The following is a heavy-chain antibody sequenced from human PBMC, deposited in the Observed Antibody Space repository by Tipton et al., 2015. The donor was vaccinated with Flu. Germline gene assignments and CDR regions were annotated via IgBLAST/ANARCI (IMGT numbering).Heavy chain of an antibody. CDR3: ARDHPPSITVLGEITDYFGMDV. CDR2: IWTDGSNK. CDR1: GFTFSNYG. Sequence: SGFTFSNYGMHWVRQAPGKGLEWVAVIWTDGSNKYYGDSVKGRFTISRDNSKNTLYLQMNSLRAEDTAVYYCARDHPPSITVLGEITDYFGMDVWGQGTTVTVSS. V-gene: IGHV3-33*01. J-gene: IGHJ6*02. D-gene: IGHD3-3*01.